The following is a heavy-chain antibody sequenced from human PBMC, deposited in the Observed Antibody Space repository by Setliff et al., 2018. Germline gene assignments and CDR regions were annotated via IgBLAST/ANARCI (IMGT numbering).Heavy chain of an antibody. CDR3: ARDQFSSGWYGAPESYFDC. CDR1: GDTLTSYY. Sequence: LSLTCSVSGDTLTSYYWSWIRQPPGKRLEWIGYIQSGGTTKYNPSLGSRISMSLDTSKNQISLNLTSVTAADTAMYYCARDQFSSGWYGAPESYFDCWGQGILVTVS. D-gene: IGHD6-19*01. CDR2: IQSGGTT. J-gene: IGHJ4*02. V-gene: IGHV4-59*01.